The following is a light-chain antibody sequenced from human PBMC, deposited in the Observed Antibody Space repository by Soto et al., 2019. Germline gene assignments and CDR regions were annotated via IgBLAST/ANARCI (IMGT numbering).Light chain of an antibody. CDR1: SSDVGGYNY. CDR3: SSYTSSSTYV. CDR2: DVS. J-gene: IGLJ1*01. Sequence: ALTQPASVSGSPGQSIAISCTGTSSDVGGYNYVSWYQHHPGKAPKLMIYDVSNRPSGVSNRFSGSKSGNTASLTISGLQAEDEADYYCSSYTSSSTYVFGTGTKLTVL. V-gene: IGLV2-14*03.